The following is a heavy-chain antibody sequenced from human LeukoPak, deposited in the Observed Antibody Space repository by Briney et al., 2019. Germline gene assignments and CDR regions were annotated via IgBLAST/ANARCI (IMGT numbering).Heavy chain of an antibody. V-gene: IGHV4-59*02. CDR2: VYYGGTT. D-gene: IGHD2-15*01. CDR1: GGSVISYY. Sequence: SETLSLTCTVSGGSVISYYRSWVRQSPGQGLEWIGYVYYGGTTSYSPSLKSRVSMSIDRSKNQFSLTLFSVTPADTAIYYCVRDCTGGSCYPPSDGFDIWGQGTKVTVSS. CDR3: VRDCTGGSCYPPSDGFDI. J-gene: IGHJ3*02.